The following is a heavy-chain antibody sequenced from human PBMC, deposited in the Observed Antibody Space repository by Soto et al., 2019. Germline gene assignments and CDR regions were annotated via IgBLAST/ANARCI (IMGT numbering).Heavy chain of an antibody. Sequence: ASVKVSCKASGYTFTGYYMHWVRQAPGQGLEWMGWINPNSGGTNYAQKFQGWVTMTRDTSISTAYMELSRLRSDDTAVYYCARGQEFLWFGEIWYYCGMDVWGQGTMVTVSS. V-gene: IGHV1-2*04. J-gene: IGHJ6*02. CDR1: GYTFTGYY. CDR2: INPNSGGT. CDR3: ARGQEFLWFGEIWYYCGMDV. D-gene: IGHD3-10*01.